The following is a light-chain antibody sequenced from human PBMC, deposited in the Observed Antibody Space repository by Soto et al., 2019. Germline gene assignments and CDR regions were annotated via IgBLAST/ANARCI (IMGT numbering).Light chain of an antibody. CDR1: QSVSSN. Sequence: EIVMTQSPATLSMSPGERATLSCRASQSVSSNLAWYQQKPGQAPRLLIYGASTRATGIPAKFSGSGSGTEFTLTVSSLQSGDFAVYYCQQYNTWPLTFGGGTKVDIK. CDR3: QQYNTWPLT. V-gene: IGKV3-15*01. CDR2: GAS. J-gene: IGKJ4*01.